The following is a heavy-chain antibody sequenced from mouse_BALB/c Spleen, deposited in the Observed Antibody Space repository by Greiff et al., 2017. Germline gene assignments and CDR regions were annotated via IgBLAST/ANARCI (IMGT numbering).Heavy chain of an antibody. CDR2: INPSNGRT. J-gene: IGHJ3*01. CDR3: AEDLAY. Sequence: VQLQQPGAELVKPGASVKLSCKASGYTFTSYWMHWVKQRPGQGLEWIGEINPSNGRTNYNEKFKSKATLTVDKSSSTAYMQLSSLTSEDSAVYCCAEDLAYWGQGTLVTVSA. V-gene: IGHV1S81*02. CDR1: GYTFTSYW.